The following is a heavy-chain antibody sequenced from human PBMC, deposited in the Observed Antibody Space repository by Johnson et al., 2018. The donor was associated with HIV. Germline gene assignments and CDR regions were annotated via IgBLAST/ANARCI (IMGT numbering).Heavy chain of an antibody. V-gene: IGHV3-15*01. CDR1: GFTFSSYG. CDR3: TTDWLYSSSGGGAFDI. Sequence: VQLVESGGGVVQPGRSLRLSCAASGFTFSSYGILWVRQAPGKGLEWVGRIKSKTDGGTTDYAAPVKGRFTITRDDSKNTLYLQMNSLKPEDKAGYYCTTDWLYSSSGGGAFDIWGQGTKVTVSS. CDR2: IKSKTDGGTT. D-gene: IGHD6-13*01. J-gene: IGHJ3*02.